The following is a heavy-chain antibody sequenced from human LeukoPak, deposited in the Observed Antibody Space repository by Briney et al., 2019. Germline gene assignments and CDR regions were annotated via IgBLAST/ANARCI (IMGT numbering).Heavy chain of an antibody. D-gene: IGHD3-10*02. J-gene: IGHJ3*01. CDR3: ARGVRPDAYDV. Sequence: QPGGSLRLSCAASRFTLSSYDMNWVRQAPGKGLEWVSYISSSGSTIHYADSVKGRFTISRDNAKNSLYLQMNSLRAEDTAGYYCARGVRPDAYDVWGQGTMVTVSS. V-gene: IGHV3-48*03. CDR2: ISSSGSTI. CDR1: RFTLSSYD.